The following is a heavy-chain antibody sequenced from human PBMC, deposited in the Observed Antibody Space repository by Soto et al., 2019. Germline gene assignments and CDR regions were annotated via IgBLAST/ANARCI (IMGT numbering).Heavy chain of an antibody. CDR1: GYTLTELS. J-gene: IGHJ5*02. Sequence: GSSVKVSCKVSGYTLTELSMHWVRQAPGKGLEWMGGFDPEDGETIYAQKFQGRVTMTEDTSTDTAYMELSSLRSEDTAVYYCATTDPYCSSTSCPFNWFDPWGQGTMVIVSS. CDR2: FDPEDGET. V-gene: IGHV1-24*01. D-gene: IGHD2-2*01. CDR3: ATTDPYCSSTSCPFNWFDP.